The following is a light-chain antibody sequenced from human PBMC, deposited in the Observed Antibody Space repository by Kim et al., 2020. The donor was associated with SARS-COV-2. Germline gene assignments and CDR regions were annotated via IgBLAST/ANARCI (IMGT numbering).Light chain of an antibody. CDR2: AAS. CDR3: QKYDGAPWT. CDR1: QDISNY. Sequence: ASVGHRVTITCRASQDISNYVAWYQQKPGKPPKLLIYAASTLQSGVPSRFSGSGSGTDFTLTISSLQPEDVATYYCQKYDGAPWTFGQGTKVEIK. V-gene: IGKV1-27*01. J-gene: IGKJ1*01.